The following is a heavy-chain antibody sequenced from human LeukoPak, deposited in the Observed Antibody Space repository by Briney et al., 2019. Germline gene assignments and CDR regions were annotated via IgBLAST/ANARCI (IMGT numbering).Heavy chain of an antibody. CDR1: GGTFSSYA. V-gene: IGHV1-69*05. J-gene: IGHJ4*02. D-gene: IGHD3-3*01. CDR3: ASGYYDCWSGSY. Sequence: SVKVSCKASGGTFSSYAISWVRQAPGQGLEWMGRIIPIFGTANYAQKFQGRVTITTDESTSTAYMELSSLRSEDTAVYYCASGYYDCWSGSYWGQGTLVTVSS. CDR2: IIPIFGTA.